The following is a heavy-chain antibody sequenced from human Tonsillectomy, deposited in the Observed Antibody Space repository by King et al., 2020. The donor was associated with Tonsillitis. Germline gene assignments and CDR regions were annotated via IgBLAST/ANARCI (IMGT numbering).Heavy chain of an antibody. CDR3: AKSRTEMATSPCDH. V-gene: IGHV3-23*04. J-gene: IGHJ4*02. CDR2: ICGSGCST. Sequence: VQLVESGGGVVQPGGSLRLSCAASGLTFSSYAMSCVRQAPGRGLEWVSRICGSGCSTDYADSVEGRFTISSDNSRNTLYLQMNILRAEDTALYYCAKSRTEMATSPCDHWGQGTLLTVFS. CDR1: GLTFSSYA. D-gene: IGHD5-24*01.